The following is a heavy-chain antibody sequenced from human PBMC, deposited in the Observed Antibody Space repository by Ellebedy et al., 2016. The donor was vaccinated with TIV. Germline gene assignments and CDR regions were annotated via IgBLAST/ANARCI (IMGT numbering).Heavy chain of an antibody. CDR2: ISWNSGSI. CDR1: GFSFHDYA. Sequence: GGSLRLSCAASGFSFHDYAMHWVRQAPGKGLEWVSGISWNSGSIGYADSVKGRFTISRDNAKNSLYLQMNSLRAEDTALYYCAKAEGLGNGYYDAFDIWGQGTMVTVSS. CDR3: AKAEGLGNGYYDAFDI. V-gene: IGHV3-9*01. D-gene: IGHD3-22*01. J-gene: IGHJ3*02.